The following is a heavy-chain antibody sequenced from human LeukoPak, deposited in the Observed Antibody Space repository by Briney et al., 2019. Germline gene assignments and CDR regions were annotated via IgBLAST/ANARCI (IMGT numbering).Heavy chain of an antibody. CDR2: ARNKANSYTT. CDR3: ARVGDFDSSDYINYYFDY. V-gene: IGHV3-72*01. Sequence: GGSLRLSCAASGFTFSDHYMDWVRQAPGKGLEWVGRARNKANSYTTQYAASVKGRFTISRDDSKNSLYLQMNSLKTDDTAVFYCARVGDFDSSDYINYYFDYWGQGTLVTVSS. CDR1: GFTFSDHY. D-gene: IGHD3-22*01. J-gene: IGHJ4*02.